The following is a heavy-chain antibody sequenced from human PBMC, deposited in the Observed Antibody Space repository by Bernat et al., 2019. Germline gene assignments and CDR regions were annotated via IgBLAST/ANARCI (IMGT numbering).Heavy chain of an antibody. CDR2: IFSNDEK. Sequence: QVTLKESGPVLVKPTETLTLTCTVSGFSLSNARMGVSWIRQPPGKALEWLAHIFSNDEKSYSTSLKSRLTISKDTSKSQVVLTMTNMDPVDTATYYCARMTDYYGSGSYYTGPRRLFDYWGQGTLVTVSS. V-gene: IGHV2-26*01. D-gene: IGHD3-10*01. CDR1: GFSLSNARMG. CDR3: ARMTDYYGSGSYYTGPRRLFDY. J-gene: IGHJ4*02.